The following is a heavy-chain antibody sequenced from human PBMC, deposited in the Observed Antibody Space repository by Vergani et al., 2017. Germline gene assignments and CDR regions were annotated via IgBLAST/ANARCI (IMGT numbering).Heavy chain of an antibody. V-gene: IGHV1-18*01. Sequence: QVQLVQSGAEVKKPGSSVKVSCKASGGTFSSYAISWVRQAPGQGLEWMGWISAYNGNTNYAQKLQGRVTMTTDTSTSTAYMELRSLRSDDTAVYYCARDPYSYYWFDPWGQGTLVTVSS. J-gene: IGHJ5*02. CDR3: ARDPYSYYWFDP. CDR1: GGTFSSYA. CDR2: ISAYNGNT. D-gene: IGHD5-18*01.